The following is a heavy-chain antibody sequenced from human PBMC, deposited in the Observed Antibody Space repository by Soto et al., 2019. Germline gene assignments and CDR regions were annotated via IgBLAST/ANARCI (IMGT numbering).Heavy chain of an antibody. Sequence: EVQLLESGGGLVQPGGSLRLSCAASGFTFSSYAMSWVRQAPGKGLEWVSAISGSGGSTYYADSVKGRFTITRDNSKNTLYLQMNSLRAEDTAVYYCAKDHSDYYDSLDYWGQGTLVTVSS. D-gene: IGHD3-22*01. V-gene: IGHV3-23*01. CDR3: AKDHSDYYDSLDY. CDR2: ISGSGGST. CDR1: GFTFSSYA. J-gene: IGHJ4*02.